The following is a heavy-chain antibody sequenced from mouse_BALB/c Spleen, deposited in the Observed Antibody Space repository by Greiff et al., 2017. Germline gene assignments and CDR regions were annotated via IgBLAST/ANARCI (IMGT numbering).Heavy chain of an antibody. J-gene: IGHJ1*01. V-gene: IGHV1-80*01. Sequence: VKLMESGAELVRPGSSVKISCKASGYAFSSYWMNWVKQRPGQGLEWIGQIYPGDGDTNYNGKFKGKATLTADKSSSTAYMQLSSLTSEDSAVYFCARQYYGNPYWYFDVWGAGTTVTVSS. D-gene: IGHD2-1*01. CDR1: GYAFSSYW. CDR3: ARQYYGNPYWYFDV. CDR2: IYPGDGDT.